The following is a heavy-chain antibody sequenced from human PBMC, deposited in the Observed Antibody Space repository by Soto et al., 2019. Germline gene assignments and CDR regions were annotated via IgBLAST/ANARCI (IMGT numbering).Heavy chain of an antibody. V-gene: IGHV4-31*03. CDR3: ARLGFSDSSQP. D-gene: IGHD3-22*01. CDR1: GVSISSGVYY. CDR2: IYYSGST. J-gene: IGHJ5*02. Sequence: PSVTMSLTCPVSGVSISSGVYYLSRIRQHPGKGLEWIGYIYYSGSTYYNPSLKSRVTISVDTSKNQFSLKLSSVTAADTAVYYCARLGFSDSSQPWGQGTPVTVSS.